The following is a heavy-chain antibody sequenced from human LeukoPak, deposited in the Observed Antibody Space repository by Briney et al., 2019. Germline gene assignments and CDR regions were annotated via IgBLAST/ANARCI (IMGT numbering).Heavy chain of an antibody. Sequence: GGSLRLSCVASGFTFSSYWLTWVRQAPGQGLEWVASVKPDGNEKIYVDSVKGRFTISRDNAKNSLYLQMNSLRAEDTALYYCAKDHYDRFDYWGQGTLVTVSS. CDR2: VKPDGNEK. D-gene: IGHD3-22*01. CDR3: AKDHYDRFDY. J-gene: IGHJ4*02. V-gene: IGHV3-7*03. CDR1: GFTFSSYW.